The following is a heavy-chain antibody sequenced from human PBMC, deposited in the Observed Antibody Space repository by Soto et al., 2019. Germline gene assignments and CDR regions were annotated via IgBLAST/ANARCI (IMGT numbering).Heavy chain of an antibody. V-gene: IGHV5-10-1*01. CDR2: IDPRDSYT. Sequence: LVESLKISCTGFGYTFTTFWISWVRQMPGRGLEWMGRIDPRDSYTNYSPSFQGHVTISVDKSINTAYLQWGSLKASDTAMYYCARIYCVTSTCDSWFDPWGQGTLVTVSS. J-gene: IGHJ5*02. CDR1: GYTFTTFW. D-gene: IGHD2-21*01. CDR3: ARIYCVTSTCDSWFDP.